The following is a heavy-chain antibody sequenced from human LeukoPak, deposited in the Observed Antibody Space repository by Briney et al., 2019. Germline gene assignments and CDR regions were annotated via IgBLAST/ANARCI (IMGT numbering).Heavy chain of an antibody. CDR2: IYYSGST. J-gene: IGHJ4*02. CDR3: ARDPTEGGYQLLWGEDFDY. D-gene: IGHD2-2*01. CDR1: GGSISSSSYY. Sequence: SETLSLTRTVSGGSISSSSYYWGWIRQPPGKGLEWIGSIYYSGSTYYNPSLKSRVTISVDTSKNQFSLKLSSVTAADTAVYYCARDPTEGGYQLLWGEDFDYWGQGTLVTVSS. V-gene: IGHV4-39*07.